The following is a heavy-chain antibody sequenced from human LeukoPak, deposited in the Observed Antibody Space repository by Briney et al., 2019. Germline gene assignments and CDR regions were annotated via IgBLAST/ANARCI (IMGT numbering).Heavy chain of an antibody. CDR2: ISGSGGST. Sequence: GGSLRLSCAASGFTFSSYSMSWVRQAPGKGLEWVSAISGSGGSTYYADSVKGRFTISRDNSKNTLYLQMNSLRAEDTAVYYCAKGAMHYYDSSGYNYFDCWGQGTLVTVSS. D-gene: IGHD3-22*01. J-gene: IGHJ4*02. CDR3: AKGAMHYYDSSGYNYFDC. CDR1: GFTFSSYS. V-gene: IGHV3-23*01.